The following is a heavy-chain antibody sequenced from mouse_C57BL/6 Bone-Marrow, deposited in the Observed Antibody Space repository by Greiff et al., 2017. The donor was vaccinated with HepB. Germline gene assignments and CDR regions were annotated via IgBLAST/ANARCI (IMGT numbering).Heavy chain of an antibody. CDR2: IYPGSGST. Sequence: QLQQPGAELVKPGASVKMSCKASGYTFTSYWITWVKQRPGQGLEWIGDIYPGSGSTNYNEKFKSKATLTVDTSSSTAYMQLSSLTSEDSAVYYCARGGGTDWYFDVWGTVTTVTVSS. CDR1: GYTFTSYW. J-gene: IGHJ1*03. V-gene: IGHV1-55*01. D-gene: IGHD4-1*01. CDR3: ARGGGTDWYFDV.